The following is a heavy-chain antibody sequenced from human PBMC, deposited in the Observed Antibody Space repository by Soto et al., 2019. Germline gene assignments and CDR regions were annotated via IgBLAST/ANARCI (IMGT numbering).Heavy chain of an antibody. V-gene: IGHV3-9*01. CDR3: AKNYYDSSGYLFDY. J-gene: IGHJ4*02. CDR1: GLTFSNYA. Sequence: GGSLRLSCVASGLTFSNYAMHWVRQAPGKGLEWVSGISWNSGSIGYADSVKGRFTISRDNAKNSLYLQMNSLRAEDTALYYCAKNYYDSSGYLFDYWGQGTLVTVSS. D-gene: IGHD3-22*01. CDR2: ISWNSGSI.